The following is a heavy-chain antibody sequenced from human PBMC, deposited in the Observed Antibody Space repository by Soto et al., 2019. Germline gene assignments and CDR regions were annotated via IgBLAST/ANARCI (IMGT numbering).Heavy chain of an antibody. V-gene: IGHV3-23*01. CDR1: GFTFSSYA. CDR3: AKDQYSGSPGKPDF. Sequence: GGSLRLSCAASGFTFSSYAMSWVRQAPGKGLEWVSTISGSGGSTHYADSVKGRFTISRDNSKNTLYLQMITLRAEDTAVYYCAKDQYSGSPGKPDFWGQGTQVTV. CDR2: ISGSGGST. J-gene: IGHJ4*02. D-gene: IGHD1-26*01.